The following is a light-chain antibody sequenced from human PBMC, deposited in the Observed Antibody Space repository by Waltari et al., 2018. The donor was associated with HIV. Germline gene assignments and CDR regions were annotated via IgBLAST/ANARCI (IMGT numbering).Light chain of an antibody. Sequence: SYEVTQPPSVSVSPGQTARINCSGDALPNQYAHWYQQKPGQAPVLVMYKDSERPSGIPERFSGSSSGTTVTLTISGVQAEDEADYYCQSADNSGTFVIFGGGTKLTVL. CDR2: KDS. J-gene: IGLJ2*01. CDR3: QSADNSGTFVI. V-gene: IGLV3-25*03. CDR1: ALPNQY.